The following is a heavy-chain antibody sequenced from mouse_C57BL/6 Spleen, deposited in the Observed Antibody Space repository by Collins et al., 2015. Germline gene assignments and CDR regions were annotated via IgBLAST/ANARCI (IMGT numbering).Heavy chain of an antibody. V-gene: IGHV9-3*02. CDR2: INTNTGEP. D-gene: IGHD1-1*01. Sequence: QIQLVQSGPELKKPGETVKISCKASGYTFTNYGMNWVKQAPGKGLKWVGWINTNTGEPTYAEEFKGRFAFSLETSASTAYLQINNLKNEDTATYFCARFTTVVAPFDYWGQGTTLTVSS. CDR1: GYTFTNYG. CDR3: ARFTTVVAPFDY. J-gene: IGHJ2*01.